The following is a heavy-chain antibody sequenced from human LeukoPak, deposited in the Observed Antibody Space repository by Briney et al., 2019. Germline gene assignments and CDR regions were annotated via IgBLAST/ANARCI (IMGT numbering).Heavy chain of an antibody. Sequence: GASVKVSCKASGYTFTGYYMHWVRQAPGQGLEWMGWINPNSGGTNYAQKFQGRATMTRDTSISTAYMELSRLRSDDTAVYYCARDPYCSSTSCYYPDAFDIWGQGTMVTVSS. J-gene: IGHJ3*02. CDR2: INPNSGGT. V-gene: IGHV1-2*02. D-gene: IGHD2-2*01. CDR3: ARDPYCSSTSCYYPDAFDI. CDR1: GYTFTGYY.